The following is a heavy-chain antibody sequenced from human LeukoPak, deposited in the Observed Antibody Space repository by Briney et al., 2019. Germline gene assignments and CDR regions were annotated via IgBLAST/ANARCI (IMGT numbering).Heavy chain of an antibody. Sequence: VASVKVSCKASGYTFTGYYMHWVRQAPGQGLEWMGWINPNSGGTNYAQKFQGRVTMTRDTSISTAYMELSRLRSDDTAVYYCARDKGLYSGSYCGFDYWGQGTLVTVSS. D-gene: IGHD1-26*01. J-gene: IGHJ4*02. CDR2: INPNSGGT. V-gene: IGHV1-2*02. CDR3: ARDKGLYSGSYCGFDY. CDR1: GYTFTGYY.